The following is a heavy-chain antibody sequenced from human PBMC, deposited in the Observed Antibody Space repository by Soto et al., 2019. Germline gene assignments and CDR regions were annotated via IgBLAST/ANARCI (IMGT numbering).Heavy chain of an antibody. J-gene: IGHJ4*02. CDR3: ARAGDCSGSSCYSGVYFDY. D-gene: IGHD2-15*01. Sequence: GGSLRLSCAASGLTFSDYYMNWIRQAPGKGLQWVSYISSSGGTIYYADSVKGRFTVSRDNAKNSLYLQMNSLRAEDTAVYYCARAGDCSGSSCYSGVYFDYWGQGTLVTVSS. CDR2: ISSSGGTI. CDR1: GLTFSDYY. V-gene: IGHV3-11*01.